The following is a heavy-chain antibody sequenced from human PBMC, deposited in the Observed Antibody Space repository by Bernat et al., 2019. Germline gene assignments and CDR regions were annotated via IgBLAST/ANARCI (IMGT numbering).Heavy chain of an antibody. CDR2: IKQDGSEK. Sequence: EVQLVESGGGLVQPGGSLRLSCAASGFTFSSYWMSWVRQAPGRGLEWVANIKQDGSEKYYVDSVKGRFTISRDNAKNSLYLQMNSLRAEDTAVYYCARDLFGSLDAFDLWGQGTMVTVSS. V-gene: IGHV3-7*03. CDR3: ARDLFGSLDAFDL. D-gene: IGHD1-26*01. CDR1: GFTFSSYW. J-gene: IGHJ3*01.